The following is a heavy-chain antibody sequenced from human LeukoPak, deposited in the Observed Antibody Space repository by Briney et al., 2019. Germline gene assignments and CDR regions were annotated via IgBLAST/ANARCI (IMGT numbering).Heavy chain of an antibody. J-gene: IGHJ2*01. CDR2: MSSSGAAI. D-gene: IGHD3-10*01. V-gene: IGHV3-11*01. Sequence: PGGSLRLSCTASGFTFSNYYMSWIRQAPGKGLESVAFMSSSGAAIYYADSVKGRFTISRDNAKNSLYLQMNSLRTEDTALYCCARGLGGDQGYFDLWGRGTLATVSS. CDR3: ARGLGGDQGYFDL. CDR1: GFTFSNYY.